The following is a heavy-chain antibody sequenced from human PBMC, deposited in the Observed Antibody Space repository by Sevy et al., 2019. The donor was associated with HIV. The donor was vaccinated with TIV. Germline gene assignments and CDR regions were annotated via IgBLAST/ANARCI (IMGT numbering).Heavy chain of an antibody. V-gene: IGHV3-11*01. D-gene: IGHD4-17*01. Sequence: GGSLRLSCAASGFTFSDYYMSWIRQAPGKGLEWVAYMGSSGNIKNHADSVKGRFTISRDNAKKSLYLQMNSLTADGTAVYKCVREICGNYGASGWLDPWGQGTLVTVSS. J-gene: IGHJ5*02. CDR1: GFTFSDYY. CDR2: MGSSGNIK. CDR3: VREICGNYGASGWLDP.